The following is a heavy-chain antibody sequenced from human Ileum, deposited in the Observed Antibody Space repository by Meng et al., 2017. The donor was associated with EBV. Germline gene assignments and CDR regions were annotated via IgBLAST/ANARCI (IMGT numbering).Heavy chain of an antibody. J-gene: IGHJ4*02. D-gene: IGHD1-26*01. CDR1: GGSFSSRKYY. CDR2: IYYSGTT. Sequence: HLHLQELGPGLVKPSETLSLTCSVSGGSFSSRKYYWGWIRQPPGKALEWIASIYYSGTTYYNPSLQSRVSISVDKSKNQVSLNMTSMTAADTAVYYCASRELAPFDYWGQGTLVTVSS. V-gene: IGHV4-39*07. CDR3: ASRELAPFDY.